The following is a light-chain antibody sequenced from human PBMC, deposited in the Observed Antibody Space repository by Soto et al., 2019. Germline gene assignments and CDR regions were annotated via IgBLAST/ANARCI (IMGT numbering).Light chain of an antibody. CDR2: DVS. J-gene: IGLJ1*01. V-gene: IGLV2-11*01. CDR1: SSDVGGYNY. Sequence: QSALTHPRSVSGSPGQSVTISCTGTSSDVGGYNYVSWYQQHPGKAPKLMIDDVSKRPSGVPDRFSGSKSGNTASLTISGLQAEDEADYYCCSYAGSYTWVFGTGTKVTVL. CDR3: CSYAGSYTWV.